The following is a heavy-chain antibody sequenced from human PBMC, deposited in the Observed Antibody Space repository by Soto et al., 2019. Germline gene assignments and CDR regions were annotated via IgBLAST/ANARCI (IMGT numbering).Heavy chain of an antibody. CDR1: DYTFTNYG. V-gene: IGHV1-18*01. J-gene: IGHJ5*02. Sequence: GASVKLSCKASDYTFTNYGITWVRQAPGQGLEWMGWISAYNGNTDYAQKLQGRITMTTDTSTSTAYMELRSLTSDDTAVYYCARDRGIFGVENWFDPWGQGTLVTVSS. D-gene: IGHD3-3*01. CDR2: ISAYNGNT. CDR3: ARDRGIFGVENWFDP.